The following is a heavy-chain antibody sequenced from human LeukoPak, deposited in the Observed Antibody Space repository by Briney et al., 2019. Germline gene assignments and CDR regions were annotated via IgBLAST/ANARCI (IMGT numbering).Heavy chain of an antibody. CDR3: ARDSVGEMATIWHDY. CDR2: IFYTGST. J-gene: IGHJ4*02. CDR1: GGSISGHY. Sequence: SETLSLTCTVSGGSISGHYWSWLRQPPGKGLEWIGYIFYTGSTDYNPSLKSRVTISVDTSKNQFSLKLSSVTAADTAVYYCARDSVGEMATIWHDYWGRGTLVTVTS. D-gene: IGHD5-24*01. V-gene: IGHV4-59*11.